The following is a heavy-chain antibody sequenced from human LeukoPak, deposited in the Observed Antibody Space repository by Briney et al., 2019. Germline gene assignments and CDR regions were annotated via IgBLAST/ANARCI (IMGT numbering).Heavy chain of an antibody. CDR3: AKEGRIMITFGGVIAYDY. V-gene: IGHV3-48*01. CDR1: GFTFSTYA. J-gene: IGHJ4*02. CDR2: ITSDSSTI. Sequence: GGSLRLSCAVSGFTFSTYAMNWMRQAPGKGPEWVSYITSDSSTIYYADSVKGRFTVSRDNSKNTLYLQMNSLRAEDTAVYYCAKEGRIMITFGGVIAYDYWGQGTLVTVSS. D-gene: IGHD3-16*02.